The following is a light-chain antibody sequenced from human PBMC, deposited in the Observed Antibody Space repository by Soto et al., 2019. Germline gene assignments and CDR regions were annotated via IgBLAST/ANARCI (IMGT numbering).Light chain of an antibody. CDR2: GAS. CDR1: QRVRISY. CDR3: QQYGSSPQT. Sequence: EIGWTQSPGTLSLYPGERATLSCMATQRVRISYLAWYQQKPVQAPRHLIYGASSMATGITDRVSGSGSGTDFTLTISRLEPEDFAVYYCQQYGSSPQTLGQGTKLEIK. J-gene: IGKJ2*01. V-gene: IGKV3-20*01.